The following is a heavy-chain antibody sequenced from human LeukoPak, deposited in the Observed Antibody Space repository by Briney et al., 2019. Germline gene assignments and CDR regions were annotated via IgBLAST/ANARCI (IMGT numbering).Heavy chain of an antibody. J-gene: IGHJ4*02. CDR1: GFTFSSYG. D-gene: IGHD2-15*01. CDR3: AKDLCSGGSCYSFDY. Sequence: GGSRRLSCAASGFTFSSYGMHWVRQAPGKGLEWVAVISYDGSNKYYADSVKGRFTISRDNSKNTLYLQMNSLRAEDTAVYYCAKDLCSGGSCYSFDYWGQGTLVTVSS. V-gene: IGHV3-30*18. CDR2: ISYDGSNK.